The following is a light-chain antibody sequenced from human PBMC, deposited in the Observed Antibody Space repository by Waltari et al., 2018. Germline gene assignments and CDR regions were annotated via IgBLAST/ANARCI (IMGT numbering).Light chain of an antibody. V-gene: IGKV2-28*01. CDR3: MQSLRALWT. J-gene: IGKJ1*01. CDR1: QSLLHSNGFNY. CDR2: LGS. Sequence: DIVVTQSPLSLPVTPGAPASISCRSSQSLLHSNGFNYLVWYLQKPGQSPHLLIYLGSNRASGVPDRFSGSVSGTDFTLKISRVEAEDVGVYYCMQSLRALWTFGQGTKVEIK.